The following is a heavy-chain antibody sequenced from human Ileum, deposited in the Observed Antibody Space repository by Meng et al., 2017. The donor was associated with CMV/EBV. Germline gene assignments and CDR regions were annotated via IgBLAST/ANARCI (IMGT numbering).Heavy chain of an antibody. J-gene: IGHJ4*02. CDR2: IGPDGHTI. V-gene: IGHV3-23*01. CDR3: SRRATVAGPSYFDS. CDR1: GFTFSTYA. Sequence: EVQLLESGGALVQPGGSLRLSCGASGFTFSTYALSWVRQAPGKGLEWLSAIGPDGHTIYYADSVRDRFTISRDNSKNTLYLQMNSLRGEDTAVYYCSRRATVAGPSYFDSWGQGTLVTVSS. D-gene: IGHD4-23*01.